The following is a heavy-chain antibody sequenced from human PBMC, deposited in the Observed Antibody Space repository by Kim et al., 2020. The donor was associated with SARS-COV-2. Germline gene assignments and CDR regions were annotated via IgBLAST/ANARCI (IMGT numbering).Heavy chain of an antibody. CDR2: IDQDGNER. Sequence: GGSLRLSCAASGFTFSSHWMTWVRQAPGKGLEWVANIDQDGNERSYVDSVKGRFTISRDNARNSLYLQMNSLKVEDTAVYYCARVPKGDYYGMDVWGQGTTVTVSS. J-gene: IGHJ6*02. CDR1: GFTFSSHW. V-gene: IGHV3-7*01. CDR3: ARVPKGDYYGMDV.